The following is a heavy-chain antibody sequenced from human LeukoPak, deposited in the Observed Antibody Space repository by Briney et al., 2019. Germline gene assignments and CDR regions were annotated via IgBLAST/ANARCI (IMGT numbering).Heavy chain of an antibody. CDR1: GGSISSSSYY. CDR3: ARVVGAYYYYYMDV. V-gene: IGHV4-39*07. CDR2: IYYSGST. Sequence: SETLSLTCTVSGGSISSSSYYWGWIRQPPGKGLEWIGSIYYSGSTYYNPSLKSRVTISVDTSKNRFSLKLSSVTAADTAVYYCARVVGAYYYYYMDVWGKGTTVTISS. J-gene: IGHJ6*03. D-gene: IGHD1-26*01.